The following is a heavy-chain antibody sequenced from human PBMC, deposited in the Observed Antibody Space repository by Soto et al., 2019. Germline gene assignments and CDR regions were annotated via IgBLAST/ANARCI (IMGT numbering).Heavy chain of an antibody. Sequence: SETLSLTCTVSGGSISSSSYYWGWIRQPPGKGLEWIGSIYYSGSTYYNPSLKSRVTISVETSKNQFSLRLSSVTAADTAVYYCASRPYVPRFEKYYYYYYMDVWGKGTTVTVSS. V-gene: IGHV4-39*01. J-gene: IGHJ6*03. D-gene: IGHD3-16*01. CDR1: GGSISSSSYY. CDR3: ASRPYVPRFEKYYYYYYMDV. CDR2: IYYSGST.